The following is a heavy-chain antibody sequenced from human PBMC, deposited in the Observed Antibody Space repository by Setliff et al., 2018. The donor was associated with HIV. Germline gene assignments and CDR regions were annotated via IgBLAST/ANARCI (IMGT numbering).Heavy chain of an antibody. J-gene: IGHJ4*02. Sequence: LSLTCTVSGGSIISYYWSWIRQPPGKGLEWIGYIYYSGSTTYNPSLKSRVTISVDTPKNQFSLKLSSVTAADTAVYYCARDRLDGYNSGFDYWGQGTLVTVSS. V-gene: IGHV4-59*01. CDR1: GGSIISYY. D-gene: IGHD5-12*01. CDR2: IYYSGST. CDR3: ARDRLDGYNSGFDY.